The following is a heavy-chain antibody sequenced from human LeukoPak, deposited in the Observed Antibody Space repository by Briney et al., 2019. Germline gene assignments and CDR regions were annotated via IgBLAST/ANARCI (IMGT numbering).Heavy chain of an antibody. D-gene: IGHD5-24*01. CDR3: ATGRDGYNYPYYFDY. CDR1: GFTFSSYW. CDR2: IKQDGSEK. Sequence: PGGSLRLSCAASGFTFSSYWMSWVRQAPGKGLEWVAKIKQDGSEKYYVDSVKVRFTISRDNAKNSLYLQMNSLRAAATAVYSCATGRDGYNYPYYFDYWGQGTLVTVSS. V-gene: IGHV3-7*01. J-gene: IGHJ4*02.